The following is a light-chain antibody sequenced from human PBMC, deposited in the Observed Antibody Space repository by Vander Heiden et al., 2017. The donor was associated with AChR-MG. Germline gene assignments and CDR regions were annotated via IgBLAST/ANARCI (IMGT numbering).Light chain of an antibody. Sequence: QTFLTQPPSLSEVPRQRVTISCSGSGPNIGKNAVNWYQQVPGKAPRLLIYFDDLRPSGVSDRFSGSKSGTSASLAIRGLQSEDEADYYCSTWDDTLNGPVFGGGTKLTVL. V-gene: IGLV1-36*01. CDR1: GPNIGKNA. CDR2: FDD. J-gene: IGLJ2*01. CDR3: STWDDTLNGPV.